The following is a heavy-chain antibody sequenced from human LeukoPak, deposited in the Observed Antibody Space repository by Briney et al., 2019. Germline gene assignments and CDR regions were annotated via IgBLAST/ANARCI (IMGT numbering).Heavy chain of an antibody. CDR1: GVTFSIYA. J-gene: IGHJ5*02. CDR2: ISYDGSNK. V-gene: IGHV3-30-3*01. Sequence: GGSLRLSCAASGVTFSIYAMHWVRQAPGKGLEWVAVISYDGSNKYYADSVKGRFTINRDNSKNTLYLKMNSLRAEDTAVYYCARERGQAAENWFDPWGQGTLVTVSS. CDR3: ARERGQAAENWFDP. D-gene: IGHD6-25*01.